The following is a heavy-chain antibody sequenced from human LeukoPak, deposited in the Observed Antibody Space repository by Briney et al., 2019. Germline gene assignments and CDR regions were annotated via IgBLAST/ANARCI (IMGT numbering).Heavy chain of an antibody. J-gene: IGHJ3*02. Sequence: PGGSLRLSCAASGFIFSHYGMNWVRQAPGKGLEWVSGITSRSTTYYADSVKGRFTISRDNSKNTLFLQMNSLRAEDTAVYYCAKDLISNPVRGVRFFDAFDIWGQGTMVTVSS. D-gene: IGHD3-22*01. V-gene: IGHV3-23*01. CDR2: ITSRSTT. CDR3: AKDLISNPVRGVRFFDAFDI. CDR1: GFIFSHYG.